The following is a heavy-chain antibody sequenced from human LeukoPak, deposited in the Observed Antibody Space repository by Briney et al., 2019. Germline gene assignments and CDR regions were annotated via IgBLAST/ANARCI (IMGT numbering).Heavy chain of an antibody. J-gene: IGHJ4*02. D-gene: IGHD6-19*01. CDR2: IYYSGST. Sequence: SETLSLTCTVSGGSISSSSYYWGWIRQPPGKGLEWIGSIYYSGSTYYNPSLKSRVTISADTSKNQFSLKLSSVTAADTAVYYCARHYSSGWSDYWGQGTLVTVSS. CDR3: ARHYSSGWSDY. V-gene: IGHV4-39*01. CDR1: GGSISSSSYY.